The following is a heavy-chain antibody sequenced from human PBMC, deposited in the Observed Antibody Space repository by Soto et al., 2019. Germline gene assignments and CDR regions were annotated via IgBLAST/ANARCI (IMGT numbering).Heavy chain of an antibody. CDR1: GYSFTSYG. CDR3: ARDLTIVPANHPQFENYGMDA. J-gene: IGHJ6*02. CDR2: ISPYNGHT. Sequence: QVQLVQSAGEVKKPRASVKVSCKAPGYSFTSYGISWVRRAPGQGLEWMGWISPYNGHTQFVERFQGRVTTTTDTNTKAAYRELRNLRSDDTAHYYCARDLTIVPANHPQFENYGMDAWGQGTTVIVSS. D-gene: IGHD2-2*01. V-gene: IGHV1-18*01.